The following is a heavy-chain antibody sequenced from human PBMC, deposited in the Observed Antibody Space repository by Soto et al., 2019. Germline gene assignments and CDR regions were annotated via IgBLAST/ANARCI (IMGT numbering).Heavy chain of an antibody. D-gene: IGHD2-15*01. CDR3: AGRQTGSYYGLDV. Sequence: AQLVQSGAEVKKTGASVKVSCKASGYTFPSYTITSVRQAPGQGLEWIGWISAYNGNTNYAQTLQGRVTMTTDTPTGTAYMELRSPRSDDTAVYYCAGRQTGSYYGLDVWGQGTAVTVAS. CDR1: GYTFPSYT. CDR2: ISAYNGNT. V-gene: IGHV1-18*04. J-gene: IGHJ6*02.